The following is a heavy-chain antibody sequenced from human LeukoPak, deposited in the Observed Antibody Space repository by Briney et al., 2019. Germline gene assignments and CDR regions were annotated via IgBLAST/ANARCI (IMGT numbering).Heavy chain of an antibody. CDR3: ARRVYCSSTSCGVYMDV. D-gene: IGHD2-2*01. J-gene: IGHJ6*03. CDR1: GYSFTSYW. CDR2: IYLGDSDT. V-gene: IGHV5-51*01. Sequence: GESLKISCKGSGYSFTSYWIGWVRQMPGKGLEWMGIIYLGDSDTRYSPSFQGQVTISADKSISTAYLQWSSLKASDTAMYYCARRVYCSSTSCGVYMDVWGKGTTVTVSS.